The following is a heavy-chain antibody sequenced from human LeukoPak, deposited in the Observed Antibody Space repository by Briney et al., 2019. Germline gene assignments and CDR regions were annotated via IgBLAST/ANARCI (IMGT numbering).Heavy chain of an antibody. CDR2: ISYDGSNK. CDR1: GFTFSSYA. Sequence: PGGSLRLSCAASGFTFSSYAMHWVRQAPGKGLEWVAVISYDGSNKYYADSVKGRFTISRDNSKNTLYLQMNSLRAEDTAVYYCARERPHDYGDYYGVDVWGQGTTVTVSS. CDR3: ARERPHDYGDYYGVDV. D-gene: IGHD4-17*01. V-gene: IGHV3-30-3*01. J-gene: IGHJ6*02.